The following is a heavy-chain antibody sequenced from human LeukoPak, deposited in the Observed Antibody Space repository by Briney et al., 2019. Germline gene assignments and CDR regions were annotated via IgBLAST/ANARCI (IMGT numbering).Heavy chain of an antibody. V-gene: IGHV3-23*01. J-gene: IGHJ4*02. Sequence: GGSLRLSCAASGFTFSSYAMSWVRQAPGKGLEWVSAISGSGDNTYYADSVKGRFTISRDNSKDTLYLQMNSLRAEDTALYYCAKGSYYDSSGTYYFDYWGQGTLVTVSS. D-gene: IGHD3-22*01. CDR2: ISGSGDNT. CDR3: AKGSYYDSSGTYYFDY. CDR1: GFTFSSYA.